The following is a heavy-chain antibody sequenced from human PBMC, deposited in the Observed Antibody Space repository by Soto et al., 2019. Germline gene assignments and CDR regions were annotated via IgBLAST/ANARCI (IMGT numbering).Heavy chain of an antibody. CDR3: AKDLAYSGSYQAFDY. J-gene: IGHJ4*02. V-gene: IGHV3-30*18. CDR2: ISYDGSNK. CDR1: GFTFSSYG. Sequence: GGSLRLSCAASGFTFSSYGMHWVRQAPGKGLEWVAVISYDGSNKYYADSVKGRFTISRDNSKNTLYLQMNSLRAEDTAVYYCAKDLAYSGSYQAFDYWGQGTLVTVSS. D-gene: IGHD1-26*01.